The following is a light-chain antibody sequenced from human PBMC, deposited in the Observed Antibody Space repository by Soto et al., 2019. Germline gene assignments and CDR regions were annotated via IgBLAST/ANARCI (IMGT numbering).Light chain of an antibody. V-gene: IGKV3-20*01. CDR3: QQYGSSPLT. CDR2: GAS. Sequence: MVLTQSPGTLSLSPGERATLSCKATQSVSSDFVAWYQQKPGQAPRLLIFGASSRATGIPDRFSGSGSGTDFTLTISRLEPEDFAVYYCQQYGSSPLTFGGGTKVDIK. CDR1: QSVSSDF. J-gene: IGKJ4*01.